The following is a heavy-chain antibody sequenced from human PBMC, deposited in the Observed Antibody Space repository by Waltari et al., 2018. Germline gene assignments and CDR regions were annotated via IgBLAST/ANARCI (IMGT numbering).Heavy chain of an antibody. CDR2: IIPIVGTA. V-gene: IGHV1-69*05. Sequence: QVQLVQSGAEVKKPGSSVKVSCKASGGTFSSYAISWVRPAPGQGLEWMGGIIPIVGTANYAQKCQGRVTITTDESTSTAYMELSSLRSEDTAVYYCARGVGIAARRTYYFDYWGQGTLVTVSS. D-gene: IGHD6-6*01. J-gene: IGHJ4*02. CDR1: GGTFSSYA. CDR3: ARGVGIAARRTYYFDY.